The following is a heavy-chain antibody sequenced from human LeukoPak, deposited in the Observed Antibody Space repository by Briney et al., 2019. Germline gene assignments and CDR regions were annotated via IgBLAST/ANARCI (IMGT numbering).Heavy chain of an antibody. D-gene: IGHD3-10*01. J-gene: IGHJ6*02. CDR1: GYTFTGYY. Sequence: ASVEVSCKASGYTFTGYYMHWVRQAPGQGLEGMGWINPNSGGTNYAQKFQGRVTMTRDTSISTAYMELSRLRSDDTAVYYCARDPLVRGVITLDYYYYGMDVWGQGTTVTVSS. CDR3: ARDPLVRGVITLDYYYYGMDV. V-gene: IGHV1-2*02. CDR2: INPNSGGT.